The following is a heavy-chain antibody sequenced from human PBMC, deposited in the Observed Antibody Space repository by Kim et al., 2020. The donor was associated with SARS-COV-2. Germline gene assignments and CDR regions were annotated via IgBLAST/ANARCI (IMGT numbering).Heavy chain of an antibody. D-gene: IGHD6-6*01. CDR3: ARVIAAPI. Sequence: GSSTTYADSVKGRFTISRDNTKNTLYLQMNSLRAEDTAVYYCARVIAAPIWGQGTLVTVSS. V-gene: IGHV3-74*03. CDR2: GSST. J-gene: IGHJ4*02.